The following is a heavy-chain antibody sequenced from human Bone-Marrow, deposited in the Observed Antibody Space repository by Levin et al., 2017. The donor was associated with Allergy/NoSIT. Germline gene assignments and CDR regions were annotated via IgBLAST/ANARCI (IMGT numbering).Heavy chain of an antibody. CDR3: ARKRAYSYGYGGLDH. Sequence: GGSLRLSCVDSGFTFSSYEMNWVRQAPGKGLEWISYISSSGTIKYYADSVKGRFTISRDNAKKSQNLQMNSLRAEDTAVYYCARKRAYSYGYGGLDHWGQGTLVTVSS. CDR1: GFTFSSYE. V-gene: IGHV3-48*03. D-gene: IGHD5-18*01. CDR2: ISSSGTIK. J-gene: IGHJ4*02.